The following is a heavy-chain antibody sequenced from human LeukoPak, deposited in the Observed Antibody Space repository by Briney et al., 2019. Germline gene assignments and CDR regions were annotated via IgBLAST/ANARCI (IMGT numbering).Heavy chain of an antibody. J-gene: IGHJ5*02. Sequence: ASVKVSCKTSGYSFTDYYMHWVRQAPGQGFEWRGWINPNSGGTSSAQKFQGRVTMTRDTSITTVYMEVSWLTSDDTAIYYCARADRLHGGPYLIGPWGQGTLVTVSS. D-gene: IGHD2-21*01. V-gene: IGHV1-2*02. CDR2: INPNSGGT. CDR3: ARADRLHGGPYLIGP. CDR1: GYSFTDYY.